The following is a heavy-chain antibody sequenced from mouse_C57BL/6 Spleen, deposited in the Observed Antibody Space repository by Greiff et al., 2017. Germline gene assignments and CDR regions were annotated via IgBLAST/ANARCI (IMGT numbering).Heavy chain of an antibody. V-gene: IGHV5-16*01. CDR2: INYDGSST. J-gene: IGHJ4*01. CDR3: ARSYYSNYEYAMDY. CDR1: GFTFSDYY. D-gene: IGHD2-5*01. Sequence: EVMLVESEGGLVQPGSSMKLSCTASGFTFSDYYMAWVRQVPEKGLEWVANINYDGSSTYYLDSLKSRFIISRDNAKNILYLQMSSLKSEDTATYYCARSYYSNYEYAMDYWGQGTSVTVSS.